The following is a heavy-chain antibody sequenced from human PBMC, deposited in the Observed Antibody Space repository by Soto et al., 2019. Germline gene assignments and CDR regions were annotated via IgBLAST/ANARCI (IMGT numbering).Heavy chain of an antibody. D-gene: IGHD2-15*01. Sequence: EVQLVESGGGLVQPGRSLRLSCAASGFTFDDYAMHWVRQAPGKGLEWVSGISWNSDSIGYADSVKGRFTISRDNAKNSLYLQMNSLRAEDTALYYCATGGKLLAEGGGYWGQGTLVTVSS. J-gene: IGHJ4*02. CDR1: GFTFDDYA. V-gene: IGHV3-9*01. CDR2: ISWNSDSI. CDR3: ATGGKLLAEGGGY.